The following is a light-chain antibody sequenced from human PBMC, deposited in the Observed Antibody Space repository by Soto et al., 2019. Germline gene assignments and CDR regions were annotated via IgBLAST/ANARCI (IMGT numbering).Light chain of an antibody. V-gene: IGLV2-11*01. CDR2: DVN. Sequence: QSVLTQPPSVSGSPGQAVTISCTGTTSDVGGYNYVSWYQQHPGKAPKLMIYDVNKRPSGVPDRFSGSKSGNTASLTVSGLQAEDEADYFCCSYAGNYIFYVFGSGTKGT. CDR1: TSDVGGYNY. CDR3: CSYAGNYIFYV. J-gene: IGLJ1*01.